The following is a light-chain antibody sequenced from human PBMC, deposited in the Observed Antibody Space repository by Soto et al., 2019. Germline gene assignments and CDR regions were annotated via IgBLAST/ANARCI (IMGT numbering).Light chain of an antibody. J-gene: IGKJ5*01. CDR2: AAS. CDR3: QYYGNSRIT. V-gene: IGKV3-20*01. Sequence: EIVLTQSPGTLSLSPGERVTLSCRASQSVNNNFLSWYQQKPGQAPRLLIYAASSGATGIPDRFSGSGSGTDFTLTINRLEPEDFVVYYCQYYGNSRITFGQGTRLESK. CDR1: QSVNNNF.